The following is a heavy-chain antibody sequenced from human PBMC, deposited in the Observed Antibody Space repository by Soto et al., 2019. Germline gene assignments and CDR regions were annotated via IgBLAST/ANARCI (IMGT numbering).Heavy chain of an antibody. CDR2: IYPYDSDT. J-gene: IGHJ4*01. D-gene: IGHD1-26*01. CDR3: ARHLVGSARGNFDY. V-gene: IGHV5-51*01. CDR1: GYSFTSYW. Sequence: GESLKISCKTSGYSFTSYWIGWVRQMPGKGMEWMGNIYPYDSDTRYSPSFQGQVTISADTSITTAYLQWSGLRASDTAMYFCARHLVGSARGNFDYWGQGTQVTVSS.